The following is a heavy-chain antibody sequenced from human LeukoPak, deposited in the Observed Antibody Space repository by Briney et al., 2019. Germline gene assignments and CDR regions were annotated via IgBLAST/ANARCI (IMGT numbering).Heavy chain of an antibody. D-gene: IGHD6-13*01. Sequence: SETLSLTCTVSGGSISSYYWSWIRQPAGKGLEWIGRIYTSGSTNYNPSLKSRVTMSVDTSKNQSSLKLSSVTAADTAVYYCARAHSSSWYGNWFDPWGQGTLVTVSS. CDR1: GGSISSYY. J-gene: IGHJ5*02. V-gene: IGHV4-4*07. CDR3: ARAHSSSWYGNWFDP. CDR2: IYTSGST.